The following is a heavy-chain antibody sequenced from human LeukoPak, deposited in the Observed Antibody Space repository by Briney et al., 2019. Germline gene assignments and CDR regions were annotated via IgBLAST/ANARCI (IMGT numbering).Heavy chain of an antibody. D-gene: IGHD6-13*01. CDR1: GGSFSGYY. CDR3: ARNLIPEQLVLNF. CDR2: INHSGST. Sequence: SETLSLTCAVYGGSFSGYYWSWIRQPPGKGLEWIGEINHSGSTNYNPSLKSRVTMSVDTSKNQFTLNLKSVTPEDTAVYYCARNLIPEQLVLNFWGQGTLVTVSS. J-gene: IGHJ4*02. V-gene: IGHV4-34*01.